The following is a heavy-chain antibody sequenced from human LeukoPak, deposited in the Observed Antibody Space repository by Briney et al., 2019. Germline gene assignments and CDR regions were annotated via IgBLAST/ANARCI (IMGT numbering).Heavy chain of an antibody. V-gene: IGHV3-53*01. D-gene: IGHD1-26*01. J-gene: IGHJ4*02. CDR2: IYADSSR. CDR3: ARGRPPGD. Sequence: GGSLRLSCAASGFTVSSNYLTWVRQAPGKGLEWVSYIYADSSRNYADSVKGRFTISRDNSKNTLYLQMNSLRAEDTAVYFCARGRPPGDWGQGTLVTVSS. CDR1: GFTVSSNY.